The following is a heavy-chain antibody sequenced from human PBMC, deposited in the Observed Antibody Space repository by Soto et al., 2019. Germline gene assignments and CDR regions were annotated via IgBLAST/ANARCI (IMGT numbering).Heavy chain of an antibody. J-gene: IGHJ4*02. Sequence: ASVKVSCKASGYTFTSYAMHWVRQAPGQRLEWMGWINAGNGNTKYSQKFQGRVTITRDTSASTAYMELSSLRSEDTAVYYCALRTTVTTSPDVWGQRSLDTGSS. CDR1: GYTFTSYA. CDR3: ALRTTVTTSPDV. CDR2: INAGNGNT. D-gene: IGHD4-17*01. V-gene: IGHV1-3*01.